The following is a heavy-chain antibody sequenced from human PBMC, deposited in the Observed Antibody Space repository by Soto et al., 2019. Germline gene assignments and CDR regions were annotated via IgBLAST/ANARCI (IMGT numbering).Heavy chain of an antibody. D-gene: IGHD3-10*01. CDR1: GFSLSTSGVG. Sequence: PTLVNPTQTLTLTCTFSGFSLSTSGVGVGWIRQPPGKALEWLALIYWDDDKRYSPSLKSRLTITKDTSKNQVVLTMTNMDPVDTATYYCAHRRLRWFGELLFDWFDPWGQGTLVTVS. CDR2: IYWDDDK. V-gene: IGHV2-5*02. CDR3: AHRRLRWFGELLFDWFDP. J-gene: IGHJ5*02.